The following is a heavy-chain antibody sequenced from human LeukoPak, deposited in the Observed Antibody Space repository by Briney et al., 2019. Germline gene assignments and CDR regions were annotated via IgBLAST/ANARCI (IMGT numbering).Heavy chain of an antibody. J-gene: IGHJ6*04. V-gene: IGHV1-2*02. CDR3: ARWPAVVDVDV. D-gene: IGHD2-2*01. Sequence: ASVKVSCKASGYTFIEYYIHWVRQAPGPGLEWMGWINPNSGDRKYAQKFQGRLTLTRDTSNSTAYMELSSLRSGDTAVYYCARWPAVVDVDVWGKGTTVTVSS. CDR2: INPNSGDR. CDR1: GYTFIEYY.